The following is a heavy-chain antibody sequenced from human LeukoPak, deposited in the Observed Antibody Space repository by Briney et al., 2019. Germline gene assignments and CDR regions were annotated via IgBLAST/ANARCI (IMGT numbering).Heavy chain of an antibody. CDR1: GDSFSTYA. D-gene: IGHD3/OR15-3a*01. CDR2: IIPAFGTP. J-gene: IGHJ6*03. Sequence: ASVKVSCKAAGDSFSTYAISWVRQAPGQGLEWMGGIIPAFGTPNYAQKFRGRVTITADDSTRTAYMELRGLRSDDTAVYYCAKGRGRNDFWTGYYQYSYHYMDVWGKGTTVTVSS. V-gene: IGHV1-69*13. CDR3: AKGRGRNDFWTGYYQYSYHYMDV.